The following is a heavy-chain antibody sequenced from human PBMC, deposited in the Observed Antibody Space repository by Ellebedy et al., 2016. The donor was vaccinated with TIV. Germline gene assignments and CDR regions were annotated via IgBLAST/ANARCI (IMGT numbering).Heavy chain of an antibody. J-gene: IGHJ5*02. CDR2: IIPMFGAA. CDR1: GGTFSNHA. CDR3: ARQLWGATCGWFDP. V-gene: IGHV1-69*13. Sequence: AASVKVSCKASGGTFSNHAISWVRQAPGQGREWMGGIIPMFGAASYAHKLQGRLTITADESTSTAYMELSSLRSADTALYYCARQLWGATCGWFDPWGQGTLVTVSS. D-gene: IGHD1-26*01.